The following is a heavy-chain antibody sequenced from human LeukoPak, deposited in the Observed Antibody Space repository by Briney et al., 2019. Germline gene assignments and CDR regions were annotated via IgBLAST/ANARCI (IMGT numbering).Heavy chain of an antibody. CDR3: ARGRYCSGGSCYGYYYYGMDV. J-gene: IGHJ6*02. CDR1: GFTFSSYG. V-gene: IGHV3-33*01. Sequence: GGSLRLSCAASGFTFSSYGMHWVRQAPGKGLEWVAVIWYDGSNKYYADSVKGRFTISRDNSKNTLYLQMNSLRAEDTAVYYCARGRYCSGGSCYGYYYYGMDVWGQGTTVTVSS. D-gene: IGHD2-15*01. CDR2: IWYDGSNK.